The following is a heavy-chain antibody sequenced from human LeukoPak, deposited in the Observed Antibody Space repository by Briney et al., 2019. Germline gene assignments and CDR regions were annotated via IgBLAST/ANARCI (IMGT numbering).Heavy chain of an antibody. CDR3: ARRRYYDSSGYYHDAFDI. J-gene: IGHJ3*02. D-gene: IGHD3-22*01. Sequence: GGSLRLSCAASGFTFSSYWVHWVRHTPGKGLVWVSRINSDGSSTTYADSVKGRFTISRDNAKHTLYLQMNSLRAEDTAVYYCARRRYYDSSGYYHDAFDIWGQGTMVTVSS. CDR2: INSDGSST. V-gene: IGHV3-74*01. CDR1: GFTFSSYW.